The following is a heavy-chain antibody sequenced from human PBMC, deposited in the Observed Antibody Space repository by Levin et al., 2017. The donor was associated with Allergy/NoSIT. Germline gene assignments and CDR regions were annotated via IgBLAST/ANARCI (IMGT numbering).Heavy chain of an antibody. CDR3: ANLGAAGPWGH. V-gene: IGHV3-23*01. CDR2: ISAGDTRP. J-gene: IGHJ1*01. CDR1: GFTFSTYG. Sequence: LSGGSLRLSCAASGFTFSTYGMDWVRQAPGKGLEWVSGISAGDTRPYYADSVKGRFTVSRDNSKDTLYLQMNSLRAEDTAVYYCANLGAAGPWGHWGQGTLVTVSS. D-gene: IGHD6-13*01.